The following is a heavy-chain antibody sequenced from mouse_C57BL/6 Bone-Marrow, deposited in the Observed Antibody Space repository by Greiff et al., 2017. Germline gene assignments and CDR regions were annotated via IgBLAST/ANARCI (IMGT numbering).Heavy chain of an antibody. CDR3: ARGRAYDGYYAWFAY. CDR1: GYTFTSYD. J-gene: IGHJ3*01. Sequence: QVQLQQSGPELVKPGASVKLSCKASGYTFTSYDINWVKQRPGQGLEWIGWIYPRDGSTKYNEKFKGKATLTVDTSSSTAYMELHSLTSEDSAVYFCARGRAYDGYYAWFAYWGQGTLVTVSA. V-gene: IGHV1-85*01. D-gene: IGHD2-3*01. CDR2: IYPRDGST.